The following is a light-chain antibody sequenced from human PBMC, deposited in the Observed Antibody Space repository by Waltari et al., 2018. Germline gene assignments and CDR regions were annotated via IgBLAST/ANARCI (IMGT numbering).Light chain of an antibody. Sequence: QAALTQPRSVSGSPGPSVTISCTGTSSDIGVYHYVSWYQQHPDTAPKLMIYQVNKRPSGVSGRFSGSKSGNTASLTISGLQAEDEADYYCSSYVGTNTWVFGGGTRMTVL. J-gene: IGLJ3*02. V-gene: IGLV2-11*01. CDR1: SSDIGVYHY. CDR3: SSYVGTNTWV. CDR2: QVN.